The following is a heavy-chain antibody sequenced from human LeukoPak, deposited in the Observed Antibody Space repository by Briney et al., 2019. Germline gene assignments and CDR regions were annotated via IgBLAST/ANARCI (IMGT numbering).Heavy chain of an antibody. D-gene: IGHD6-6*01. V-gene: IGHV4-59*01. Sequence: PSETLSLTCTVSGGSISSYYWSWIRQPPGKGLEWIGYIYYSGSTNYNPSLKSRVTISVDTSKNQFSLKLSSVTAADTAVYYCARSSSSRSHLDYWGQGTLVTVSS. CDR2: IYYSGST. J-gene: IGHJ4*02. CDR3: ARSSSSRSHLDY. CDR1: GGSISSYY.